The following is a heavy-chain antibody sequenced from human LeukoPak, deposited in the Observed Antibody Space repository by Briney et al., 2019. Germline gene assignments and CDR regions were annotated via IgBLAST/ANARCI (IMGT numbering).Heavy chain of an antibody. CDR3: VKGGTSSHNWFDP. D-gene: IGHD2-2*01. J-gene: IGHJ5*02. CDR2: IRNDGSND. Sequence: GGSLRLSCAASGFTFSDFGMHWVRQAPGKGLEWVAFIRNDGSNDYYPDSVKGRFTISRDNSRTTLYLQMHSLRIEDTAVYYCVKGGTSSHNWFDPWGQGILVTVSS. CDR1: GFTFSDFG. V-gene: IGHV3-30*02.